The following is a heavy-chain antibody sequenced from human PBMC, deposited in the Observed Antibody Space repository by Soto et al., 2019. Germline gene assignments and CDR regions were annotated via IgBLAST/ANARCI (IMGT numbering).Heavy chain of an antibody. CDR2: IKEDGSEK. V-gene: IGHV3-7*01. CDR1: KFTFSNYW. J-gene: IGHJ4*02. Sequence: AGGSLRLSCVASKFTFSNYWMTWVRQAPGKGLEWVANIKEDGSEKYYVDSVKGRFTISRDNAKNSLYLQMNSLRAEDTAVCFCARVYFKYDYWGQGTLVTVSS. CDR3: ARVYFKYDY. D-gene: IGHD3-10*01.